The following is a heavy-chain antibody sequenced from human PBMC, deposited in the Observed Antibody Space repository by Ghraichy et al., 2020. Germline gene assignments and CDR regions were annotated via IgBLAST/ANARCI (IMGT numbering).Heavy chain of an antibody. CDR1: GYTFTSYG. V-gene: IGHV1-18*04. J-gene: IGHJ4*02. D-gene: IGHD4-17*01. CDR2: ISAYNGNT. Sequence: ASVKVSCKASGYTFTSYGISWVRQAPGQGLEWMGWISAYNGNTNYAQKLQGRVTMTTDTSTSTAYMELRSLRSDDTAVYYCARDSSYGDYVGWLYWGQGTLVTVSS. CDR3: ARDSSYGDYVGWLY.